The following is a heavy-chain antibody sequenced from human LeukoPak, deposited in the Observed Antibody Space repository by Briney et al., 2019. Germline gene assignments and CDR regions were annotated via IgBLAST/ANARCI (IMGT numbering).Heavy chain of an antibody. D-gene: IGHD3-22*01. CDR3: ARDSGIYDSSGYYGLSYYGMDV. Sequence: PGGSLRLSCAASGFTFASYAMTWVRQAPGKGLEWFSAFSGSGGSTYYADSVKGRFTISRDNYKNTLYLQMNSLRAEDTAVYYCARDSGIYDSSGYYGLSYYGMDVWGQGTTVTVSS. V-gene: IGHV3-23*01. CDR2: FSGSGGST. CDR1: GFTFASYA. J-gene: IGHJ6*02.